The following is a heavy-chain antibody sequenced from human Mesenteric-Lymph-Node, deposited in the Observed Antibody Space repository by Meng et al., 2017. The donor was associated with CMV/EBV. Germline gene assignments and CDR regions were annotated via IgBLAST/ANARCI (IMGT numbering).Heavy chain of an antibody. D-gene: IGHD3-10*01. CDR2: IWYDGSNK. J-gene: IGHJ3*02. CDR1: GFTFSSYG. V-gene: IGHV3-33*01. Sequence: GGSLRLSCAASGFTFSSYGMHWVRQAPGKGLEWVAVIWYDGSNKYYADSVKGRFTISRDNSKNTLYLQMNSLRAEDTAVYYCATSGEAFDIWGQGTMVTVSS. CDR3: ATSGEAFDI.